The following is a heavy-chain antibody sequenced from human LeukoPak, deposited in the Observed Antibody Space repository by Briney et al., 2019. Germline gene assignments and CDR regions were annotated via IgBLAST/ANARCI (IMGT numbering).Heavy chain of an antibody. CDR1: GYTFTGYY. D-gene: IGHD3-10*01. J-gene: IGHJ4*02. CDR3: ARVWTPYGSGNLPDY. V-gene: IGHV1-2*04. Sequence: VSVKVSCKASGYTFTGYYMHWVRQAPGQGLEWMGWINPNSGGTNYAQKFQGWVTMTRDTSISTAYMELSRLRSDDTAVYYCARVWTPYGSGNLPDYWGQGTLVTVSS. CDR2: INPNSGGT.